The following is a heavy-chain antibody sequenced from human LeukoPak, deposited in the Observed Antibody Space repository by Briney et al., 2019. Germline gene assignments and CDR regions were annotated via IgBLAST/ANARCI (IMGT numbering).Heavy chain of an antibody. V-gene: IGHV3-11*04. Sequence: GGSLRLSCAASGFTFSDYYMSWIRQAPGKGLEWVSYISSRGSTKYYADSVKGRFTIPRDNAKNSLYLQMNSLRAEDTAVYYCARADCSSTSCYEFDYWGQGALVTVSS. CDR1: GFTFSDYY. D-gene: IGHD2-2*01. CDR3: ARADCSSTSCYEFDY. CDR2: ISSRGSTK. J-gene: IGHJ4*02.